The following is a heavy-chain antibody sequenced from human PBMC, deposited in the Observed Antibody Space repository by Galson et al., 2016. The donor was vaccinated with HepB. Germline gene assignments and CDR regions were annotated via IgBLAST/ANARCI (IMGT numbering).Heavy chain of an antibody. V-gene: IGHV7-4-1*02. D-gene: IGHD4-17*01. CDR2: INTDTGSP. CDR1: GYTFSSHV. Sequence: SVKVSCKATGYTFSSHVMHWVRQAPGQGLEWVGWINTDTGSPTYAQGFTGRYVFSLDTSVSTACLQISSLKSEDTAVYYCARGGRGDYGEYAKLYYYYGLDVWGQGTTVTVSS. CDR3: ARGGRGDYGEYAKLYYYYGLDV. J-gene: IGHJ6*02.